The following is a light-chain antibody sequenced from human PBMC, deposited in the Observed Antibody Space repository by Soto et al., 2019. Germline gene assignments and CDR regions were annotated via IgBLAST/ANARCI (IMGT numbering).Light chain of an antibody. J-gene: IGLJ1*01. CDR2: EGT. CDR1: SSDVGSYNL. Sequence: QSALTQPASVSASPVQSITIPCTGTSSDVGSYNLVSWFQQHPGKVHKLLIYEGTKRPSGLSDRFSGSKSGNTASLTISGLQAEDEADYYCYSYAGENLYVFGTGTKVTVL. V-gene: IGLV2-23*01. CDR3: YSYAGENLYV.